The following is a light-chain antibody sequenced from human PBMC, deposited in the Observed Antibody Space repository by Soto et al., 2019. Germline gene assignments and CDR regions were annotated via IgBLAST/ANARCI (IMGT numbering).Light chain of an antibody. CDR1: SSNIGSKP. CDR2: SNN. Sequence: QSVLTQPPSTSGTPGQRVTISCSGSSSNIGSKPVNWYQHLPGTAPKLLIYSNNQRPSGVPERFSGSKSGTSASLAVSGLQSEDEADYYCAAWDDSLNGYVFGTGTKLTVL. V-gene: IGLV1-44*01. CDR3: AAWDDSLNGYV. J-gene: IGLJ1*01.